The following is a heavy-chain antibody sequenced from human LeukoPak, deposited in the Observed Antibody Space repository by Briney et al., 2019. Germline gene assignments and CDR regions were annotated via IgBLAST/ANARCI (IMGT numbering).Heavy chain of an antibody. CDR1: GGSISSYY. CDR3: ARRAAAGPSHFDY. Sequence: NPSETLSLTCTVSGGSISSYYWSWIRQPPGKGLEWIGYIYYSGSTNYNPSLKSRVTISVDTSKNQFSLKLSSVTAADTAVYYCARRAAAGPSHFDYWGQGTLVTVSS. CDR2: IYYSGST. D-gene: IGHD6-13*01. V-gene: IGHV4-59*01. J-gene: IGHJ4*02.